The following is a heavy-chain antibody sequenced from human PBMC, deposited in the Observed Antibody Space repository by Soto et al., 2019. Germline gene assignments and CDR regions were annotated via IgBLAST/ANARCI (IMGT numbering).Heavy chain of an antibody. J-gene: IGHJ4*02. D-gene: IGHD6-19*01. Sequence: GGSLRLSWTASGFTFSSYSMNWVRQAPGKGLEWVSYITSSSSPIYYADSVKGRFTISRDNAKNSLSLQMNNLRTEDTAFYYCARSSSGWPYFFDYWGQGPLVSVST. CDR3: ARSSSGWPYFFDY. CDR1: GFTFSSYS. V-gene: IGHV3-48*01. CDR2: ITSSSSPI.